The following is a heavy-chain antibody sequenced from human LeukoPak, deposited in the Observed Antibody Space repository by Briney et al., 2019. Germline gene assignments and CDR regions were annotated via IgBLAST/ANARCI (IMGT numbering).Heavy chain of an antibody. J-gene: IGHJ6*02. V-gene: IGHV3-74*01. CDR3: ARGTSSWRNGLAV. D-gene: IGHD2-2*01. CDR2: INSDGRSS. CDR1: GFTFSNYW. Sequence: PGGSLRLSCAASGFTFSNYWIHWVRQDSGKGLVWVSCINSDGRSSSYADSGKGRFTISRDNAKNTLYLQMNSLRAEDTAVYYCARGTSSWRNGLAVWGQGTTVIVSS.